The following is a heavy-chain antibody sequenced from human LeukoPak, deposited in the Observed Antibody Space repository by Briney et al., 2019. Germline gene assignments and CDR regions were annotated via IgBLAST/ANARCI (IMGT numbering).Heavy chain of an antibody. J-gene: IGHJ3*02. Sequence: PGGSLRLSCAASTFYISIYSMNCGRHAIGGGLEWVSSISSSSSYIYYADSVKGRFTISRDNAKNSLYLQMNSLRAEDTAVYYCARDDVFDIWGQGTMVTVSS. V-gene: IGHV3-21*01. CDR1: TFYISIYS. CDR3: ARDDVFDI. CDR2: ISSSSSYI.